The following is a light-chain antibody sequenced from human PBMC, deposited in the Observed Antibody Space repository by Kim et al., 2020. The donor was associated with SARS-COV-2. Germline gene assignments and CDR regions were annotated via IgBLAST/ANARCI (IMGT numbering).Light chain of an antibody. CDR1: NIGSKS. J-gene: IGLJ2*01. CDR2: YDS. Sequence: SYELTQPPSVSVAPGKTARITCGGNNIGSKSVHWYQRKPGQAPVLVIYYDSDRPSGIPERFSGSNSGNTATLTISRVEAGDEADYYCQVWDSSSDHRGVFGGGTQLTVL. CDR3: QVWDSSSDHRGV. V-gene: IGLV3-21*04.